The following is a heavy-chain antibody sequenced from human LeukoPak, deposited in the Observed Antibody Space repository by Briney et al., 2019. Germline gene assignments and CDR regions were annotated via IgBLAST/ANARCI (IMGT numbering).Heavy chain of an antibody. J-gene: IGHJ6*02. CDR2: IHYSGST. CDR3: ARGRDYDILTGYLYYYYGMDV. D-gene: IGHD3-9*01. V-gene: IGHV4-31*03. Sequence: SETLSLTCTVSGGSISSGGYYWSWIRQHPGEGLEWIGYIHYSGSTYYNPSLKSRVSISIDTSKNQFSLKLSSVTAADTAVYYCARGRDYDILTGYLYYYYGMDVWGQGTTVTVSS. CDR1: GGSISSGGYY.